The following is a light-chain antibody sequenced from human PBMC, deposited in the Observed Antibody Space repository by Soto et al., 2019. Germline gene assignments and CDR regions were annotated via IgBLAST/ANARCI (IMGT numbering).Light chain of an antibody. CDR2: EVT. J-gene: IGLJ1*01. Sequence: QSVPTQPPSASGSPGQSVTISCTGTSSDVGGYNYVSWYQQHPGKAPKLLIYEVTKRPSGVPDLFSGSKSGSAASLTVSGLLAEDEADYYCSSYAGGNIYVFGTGTKVTVL. CDR3: SSYAGGNIYV. V-gene: IGLV2-8*01. CDR1: SSDVGGYNY.